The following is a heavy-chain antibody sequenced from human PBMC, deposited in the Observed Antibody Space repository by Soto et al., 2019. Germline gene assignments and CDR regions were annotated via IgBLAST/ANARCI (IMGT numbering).Heavy chain of an antibody. Sequence: EVQLLESGGGLVQPGGSLRLSCAASGFTFSSYAMSWVRQAAGKGLEWVSGISGSGATTYYADSVKGRFTISRDNSRNTLYLQMDSLRAEDTALYYCAPIQSTYYYDSSGYYSGAFDIWGQGTMVTVSS. CDR3: APIQSTYYYDSSGYYSGAFDI. D-gene: IGHD3-22*01. CDR1: GFTFSSYA. CDR2: ISGSGATT. V-gene: IGHV3-23*01. J-gene: IGHJ3*02.